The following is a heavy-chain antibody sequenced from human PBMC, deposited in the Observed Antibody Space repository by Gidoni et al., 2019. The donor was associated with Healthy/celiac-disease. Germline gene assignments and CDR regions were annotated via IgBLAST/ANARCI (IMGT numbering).Heavy chain of an antibody. Sequence: EVQLLESGGGFVQPGGSLTLSCAAPGFTFSSYAMRWVRQAPGKGLEWVSAISGSGGSTYDADSVKGRFTISRDNSKNTLYLQMNSLRAEDTAVYYCAKSSSGWYFVVDYWGQGTLVTVSS. V-gene: IGHV3-23*01. D-gene: IGHD6-19*01. J-gene: IGHJ4*02. CDR3: AKSSSGWYFVVDY. CDR1: GFTFSSYA. CDR2: ISGSGGST.